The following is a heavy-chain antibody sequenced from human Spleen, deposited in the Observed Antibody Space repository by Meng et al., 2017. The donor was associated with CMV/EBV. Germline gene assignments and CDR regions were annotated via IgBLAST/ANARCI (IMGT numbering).Heavy chain of an antibody. J-gene: IGHJ6*02. Sequence: GESLKISCAASGFTFSSSWMHWVRQAPGKGLVWVSHINSDGSGRSYADSVKGRFTISRDNAKNTLYLQMNSLRAEDTAVYYCARDRYYAMDVWGQGTTVIVSS. V-gene: IGHV3-74*01. CDR2: INSDGSGR. CDR3: ARDRYYAMDV. CDR1: GFTFSSSW.